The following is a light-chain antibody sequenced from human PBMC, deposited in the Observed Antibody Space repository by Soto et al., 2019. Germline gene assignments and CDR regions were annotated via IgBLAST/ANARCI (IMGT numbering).Light chain of an antibody. CDR3: SSYTSTTTLV. Sequence: QSALTQPASVSGSPGQSITISCTGTSSDVGGHNYVSWYQHHPGKAPTLIIFDVSSRPSGVSNRFSGSKSGNTASLTISGVQAEDEAEYYCSSYTSTTTLVFGGGTKVTVL. V-gene: IGLV2-14*03. J-gene: IGLJ2*01. CDR2: DVS. CDR1: SSDVGGHNY.